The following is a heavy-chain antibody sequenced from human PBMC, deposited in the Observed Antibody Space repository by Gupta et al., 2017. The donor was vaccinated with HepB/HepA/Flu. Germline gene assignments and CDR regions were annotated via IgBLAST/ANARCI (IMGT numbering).Heavy chain of an antibody. CDR1: GFTFSSYG. Sequence: QVQLVESGGGVVQPGRSLRLSCAASGFTFSSYGMHWVRQAPGKGLEWVAVISYDGSNKYYADSMKGRFTISRDNSKNTLYLQMSSLRTEDTAVYYCARDLASSMDVWGQGTTVTVTS. J-gene: IGHJ6*02. CDR3: ARDLASSMDV. V-gene: IGHV3-30*03. CDR2: ISYDGSNK.